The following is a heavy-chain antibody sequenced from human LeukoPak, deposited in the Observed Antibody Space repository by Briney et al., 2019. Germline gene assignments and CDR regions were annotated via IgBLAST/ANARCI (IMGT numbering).Heavy chain of an antibody. CDR3: ARETQVTARYYYGMDV. Sequence: GGSLRLSCAASGFTFSSYGMHWVRQAPGKGPEWVAVIWYDGSNKYYADSVKGRFTISRDNSKNTLYLQMNSLRAEDTAVYYCARETQVTARYYYGMDVWGQGTTVTVSS. D-gene: IGHD1-14*01. J-gene: IGHJ6*02. CDR1: GFTFSSYG. V-gene: IGHV3-33*01. CDR2: IWYDGSNK.